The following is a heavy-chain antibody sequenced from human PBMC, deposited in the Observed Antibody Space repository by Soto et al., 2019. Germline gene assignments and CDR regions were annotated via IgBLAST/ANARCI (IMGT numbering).Heavy chain of an antibody. CDR2: MNPINGAT. CDR3: GRGPSPRAPAGGTPYYYAMEV. V-gene: IGHV1-8*02. D-gene: IGHD6-13*01. CDR1: GYDFTAYD. Sequence: GASVKVSCKASGYDFTAYDINWVRQASGQGLEWMGWMNPINGATGSARRFQGRVSMTRNTATATAYLELTSLRSDDSAVYYCGRGPSPRAPAGGTPYYYAMEVWGQGTTVTVSS. J-gene: IGHJ6*02.